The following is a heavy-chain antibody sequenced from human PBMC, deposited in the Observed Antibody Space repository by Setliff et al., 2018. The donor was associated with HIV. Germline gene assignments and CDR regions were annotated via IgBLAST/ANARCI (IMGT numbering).Heavy chain of an antibody. D-gene: IGHD3-10*01. J-gene: IGHJ4*02. Sequence: PSETLSLTCTVSGGSISSSSYFWGWVRQPPGKGLEWIGILYYGGNTFYNPSLKSRVTISVDTSKNQLSLDLSSVTAADTAVYYCARDRALRFSKSPSFNYFDVWGQGALVTVSS. CDR1: GGSISSSSYF. V-gene: IGHV4-39*02. CDR2: LYYGGNT. CDR3: ARDRALRFSKSPSFNYFDV.